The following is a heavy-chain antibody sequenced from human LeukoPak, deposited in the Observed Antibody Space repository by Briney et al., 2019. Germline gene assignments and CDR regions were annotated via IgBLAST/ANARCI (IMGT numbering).Heavy chain of an antibody. D-gene: IGHD1-26*01. J-gene: IGHJ4*02. CDR3: ARYLRGSHFDY. Sequence: PSETLSLTCTVSGGSISSSSYYWGWIRQPPGKGLQWTASIYYSEITYYNPSLKSRVTISVDTSKNQFSLNLSSVIAADTAVYYCARYLRGSHFDYWGQGTLVTVSS. V-gene: IGHV4-39*01. CDR1: GGSISSSSYY. CDR2: IYYSEIT.